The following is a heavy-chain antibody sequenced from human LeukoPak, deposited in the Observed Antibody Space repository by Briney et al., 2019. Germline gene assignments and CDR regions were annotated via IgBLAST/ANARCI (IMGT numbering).Heavy chain of an antibody. V-gene: IGHV1-18*01. CDR3: ARGSIFEVAAAKRAFDI. CDR1: GFTFTNYG. Sequence: ASVRVSCKASGFTFTNYGISRVRQAPGQGLEWMGWISGHSAKTNHAQKVQGRVTMTTDTSTSTAYMELRSLRSDDTAVYYCARGSIFEVAAAKRAFDIWGQGTMVAVSS. CDR2: ISGHSAKT. D-gene: IGHD2-15*01. J-gene: IGHJ3*02.